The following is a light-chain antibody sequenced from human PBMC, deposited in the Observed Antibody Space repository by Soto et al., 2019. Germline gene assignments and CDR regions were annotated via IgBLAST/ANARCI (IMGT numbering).Light chain of an antibody. Sequence: EIMMTQSPSTLCLSPGERATLSCRASQSVSRNLAWYQQKPGQAPRLLIYAASNRATGIPARFSGSGSVTDFTLTISSLEPEDFAVYYCQQSSNCATFGHGTKVDIK. J-gene: IGKJ1*01. CDR3: QQSSNCAT. CDR1: QSVSRN. V-gene: IGKV3-11*01. CDR2: AAS.